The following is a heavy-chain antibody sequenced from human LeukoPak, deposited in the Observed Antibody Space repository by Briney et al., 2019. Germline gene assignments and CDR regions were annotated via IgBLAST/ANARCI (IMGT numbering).Heavy chain of an antibody. D-gene: IGHD3-10*02. CDR1: GFTFSSYS. J-gene: IGHJ4*02. V-gene: IGHV3-21*01. CDR3: ARGKNMFPDDY. Sequence: GGSLRLSCAASGFTFSSYSMNWVRQAPGKGLEWVSSISSSSSYIYYADSVKGRFTTSRDNAKNSLYLQMNSLRAEDTAVYYCARGKNMFPDDYWGQGTLVTVSS. CDR2: ISSSSSYI.